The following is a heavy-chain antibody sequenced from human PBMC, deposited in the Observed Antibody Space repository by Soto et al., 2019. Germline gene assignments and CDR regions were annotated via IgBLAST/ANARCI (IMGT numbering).Heavy chain of an antibody. CDR3: ARDIESLDIVVVPAAINAFEI. CDR2: ISSSSSYI. Sequence: GGSLRLSCAASGFTFSSYSMNWVRQAPGKGLEWVSSISSSSSYIYYADSVKGRFTISRDNAKNSLYLQMNSLRAEDTAVYYCARDIESLDIVVVPAAINAFEIWGQGTMVTVS. CDR1: GFTFSSYS. J-gene: IGHJ3*02. V-gene: IGHV3-21*01. D-gene: IGHD2-2*03.